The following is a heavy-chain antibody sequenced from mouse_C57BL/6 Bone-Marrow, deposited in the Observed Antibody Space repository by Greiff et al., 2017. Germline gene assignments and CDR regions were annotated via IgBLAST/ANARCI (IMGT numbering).Heavy chain of an antibody. J-gene: IGHJ2*01. V-gene: IGHV1-9*01. CDR3: ARSEVYYFYY. Sequence: QVQLQQSGAELMKPGASVKLSCKASGYTFTGYCIEWVKQRPGHGLEWIGEIVPGSGSTNYNEKLKGKATFNADPSSNTAYMQLSSLTTEDSTIYYCARSEVYYFYYWGQSTTLTAAS. CDR2: IVPGSGST. CDR1: GYTFTGYC.